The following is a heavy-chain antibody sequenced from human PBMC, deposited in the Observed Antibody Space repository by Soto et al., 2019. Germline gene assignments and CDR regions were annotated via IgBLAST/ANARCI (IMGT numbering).Heavy chain of an antibody. CDR1: GFTFSSYS. Sequence: EVQLVESGGGLVQPGGSLRLSCAASGFTFSSYSMNWVRQAPGKGLEWVANIKQDGSEKYYVDSVKGRFTISRDNAKNSLYLQMNSLRAEDTAVYYCARSHQWGQGTLVTVSS. CDR3: ARSHQ. D-gene: IGHD2-2*01. J-gene: IGHJ4*02. CDR2: IKQDGSEK. V-gene: IGHV3-7*01.